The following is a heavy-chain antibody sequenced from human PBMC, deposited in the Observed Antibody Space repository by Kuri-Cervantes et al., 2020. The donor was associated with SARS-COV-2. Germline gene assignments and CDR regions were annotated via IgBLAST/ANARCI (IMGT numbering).Heavy chain of an antibody. CDR1: GFTFSSYS. V-gene: IGHV3-21*01. J-gene: IGHJ6*03. Sequence: GESLKISCAASGFTFSSYSMNWVRQAPGKGLEWVSSISSSSSYIYYADSVKGRFTISRDNAKNSLYLQMNSLRAEDTAVYYCAREGDGYNWLHYYYCMDVWGKGTTVTVSS. CDR3: AREGDGYNWLHYYYCMDV. CDR2: ISSSSSYI. D-gene: IGHD5-24*01.